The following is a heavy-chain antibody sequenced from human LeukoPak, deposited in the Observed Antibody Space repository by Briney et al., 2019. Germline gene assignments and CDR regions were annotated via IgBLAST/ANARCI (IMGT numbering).Heavy chain of an antibody. J-gene: IGHJ4*02. CDR3: ARKLWSYYFDY. CDR2: IYYSGST. CDR1: GGSISSSSYY. V-gene: IGHV4-39*01. Sequence: PSETLSLTCTVSGGSISSSSYYWGWIRPPPGQGLEWIGSIYYSGSTYYNPSLRRRLTISINTSKNQFSLKRTPVTAANTAVYYCARKLWSYYFDYWGQGTRVTVSS. D-gene: IGHD3-10*01.